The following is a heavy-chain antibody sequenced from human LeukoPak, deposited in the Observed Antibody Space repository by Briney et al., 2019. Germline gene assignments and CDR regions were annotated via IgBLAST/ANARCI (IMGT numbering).Heavy chain of an antibody. D-gene: IGHD3-10*01. J-gene: IGHJ4*02. CDR3: AKDRRAGSYDY. CDR1: GFTFSSYG. Sequence: GGSLRLSCTASGFTFSSYGMTYVRQAPEKGLEWVSAISGSGGSTYYADSVKGRFTISRDNSKNTLYLQMNSLRAEDTAVYYCAKDRRAGSYDYWGQGTLVTVSS. V-gene: IGHV3-23*01. CDR2: ISGSGGST.